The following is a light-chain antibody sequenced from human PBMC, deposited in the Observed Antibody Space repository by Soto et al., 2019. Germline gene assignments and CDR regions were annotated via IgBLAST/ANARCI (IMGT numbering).Light chain of an antibody. CDR2: EVT. Sequence: QSALTQPPSASGSPGQSVTISCTGTSSDVGAYKYVSWYQQYPGKAPKLMIYEVTKRTSGVPDRFSGSKSGNTASLTVSGLQAEEEADYYCTSYVGNDIWVFGGGTKVTVL. V-gene: IGLV2-8*01. J-gene: IGLJ3*02. CDR3: TSYVGNDIWV. CDR1: SSDVGAYKY.